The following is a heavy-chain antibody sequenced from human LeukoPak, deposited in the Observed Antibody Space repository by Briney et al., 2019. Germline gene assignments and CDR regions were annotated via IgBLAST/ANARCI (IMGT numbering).Heavy chain of an antibody. V-gene: IGHV3-23*01. D-gene: IGHD3-9*01. Sequence: GGSLRLSCAASGFIFSSYGMSRVRQAPGTGLEGVSAIRGSGCSTYYADSAKGRFTISRDNFKNTLYLQMNSPRAEDTAVYYCAKGYFDWLFLFDYWGQGTLVTVSS. CDR2: IRGSGCST. CDR1: GFIFSSYG. J-gene: IGHJ4*02. CDR3: AKGYFDWLFLFDY.